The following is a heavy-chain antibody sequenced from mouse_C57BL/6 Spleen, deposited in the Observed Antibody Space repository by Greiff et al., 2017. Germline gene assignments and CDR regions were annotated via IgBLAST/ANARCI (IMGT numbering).Heavy chain of an antibody. J-gene: IGHJ4*01. V-gene: IGHV1-78*01. CDR2: IYPRDGST. Sequence: VQLQQSDAELVKPGASVKISCKVSGYTFTDHTIHWMKQRPEQGLEWIGDIYPRDGSTKYNEKIKGKATLTAEKYSSTAYMQLNRLTSEYSAVYFCARRGNTDYYSKDDWGQGTSVTVAS. CDR1: GYTFTDHT. D-gene: IGHD2-1*01. CDR3: ARRGNTDYYSKDD.